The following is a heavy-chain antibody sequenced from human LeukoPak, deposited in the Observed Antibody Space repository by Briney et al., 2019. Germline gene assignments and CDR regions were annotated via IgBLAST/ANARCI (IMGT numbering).Heavy chain of an antibody. CDR1: GYTFTGYY. Sequence: ASVKVSCKASGYTFTGYYMHWVRQAPGQGLEWMGWINPNSGGTNYAQNFQGRVTMTRDTSISTAYMDLSRLGSDDTAVYYCARNTAPGYGLDVWGQGTPVTVSS. J-gene: IGHJ6*02. V-gene: IGHV1-2*02. CDR2: INPNSGGT. CDR3: ARNTAPGYGLDV. D-gene: IGHD5-18*01.